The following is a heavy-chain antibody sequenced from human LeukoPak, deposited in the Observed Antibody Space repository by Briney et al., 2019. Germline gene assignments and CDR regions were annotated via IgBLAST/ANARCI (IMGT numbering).Heavy chain of an antibody. CDR3: ARHYSNYGYFDY. CDR1: GGSISSYY. Sequence: SETMSLTCTVSGGSISSYYWSWIRQPPGKGLEWIGYIYYSGSTNYNPSLKSRVTISVDTSKNQFSLKLSSVTAADTAVYYCARHYSNYGYFDYWGQGTLVTVSS. J-gene: IGHJ4*02. D-gene: IGHD4-11*01. CDR2: IYYSGST. V-gene: IGHV4-59*08.